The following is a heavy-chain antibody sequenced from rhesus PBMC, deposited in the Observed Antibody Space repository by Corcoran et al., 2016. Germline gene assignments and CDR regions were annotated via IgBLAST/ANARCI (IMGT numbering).Heavy chain of an antibody. J-gene: IGHJ4*01. CDR1: GGSISSNY. V-gene: IGHV4-169*01. CDR2: IYGSGSST. D-gene: IGHD4-29*01. CDR3: ARQGVGSSPEVGLSYFDY. Sequence: QLQLQESGPGLVKPSETLSVTCAVSGGSISSNYWSWIRQPPGKGLEWIGSIYGSGSSTTHTPSLMVRVTLSVDTSKNQLSLKLSSWTAADTAVYYCARQGVGSSPEVGLSYFDYWGQGVLVTVSS.